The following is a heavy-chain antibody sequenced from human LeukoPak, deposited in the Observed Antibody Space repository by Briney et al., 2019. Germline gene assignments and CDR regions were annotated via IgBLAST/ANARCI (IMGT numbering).Heavy chain of an antibody. D-gene: IGHD6-13*01. Sequence: ASVKVSCKASGYTFTSYGISWVRQAPGQGLEWMGWISAYNGNTNYAQKLQGRVTMTTDTSTSTAYMELRSLRSDDTAVYYCARSGGYSSSWYDYYYYYYMDVWGKGTTVTISS. CDR1: GYTFTSYG. CDR3: ARSGGYSSSWYDYYYYYYMDV. J-gene: IGHJ6*03. CDR2: ISAYNGNT. V-gene: IGHV1-18*01.